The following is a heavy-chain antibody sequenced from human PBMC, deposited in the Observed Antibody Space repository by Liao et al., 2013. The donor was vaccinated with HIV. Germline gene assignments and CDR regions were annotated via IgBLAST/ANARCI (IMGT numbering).Heavy chain of an antibody. V-gene: IGHV4-4*07. CDR3: ARVADSSGWYLGWLDP. Sequence: QVQLQESGPGLVKPSETLSLTCSVSGGSISTYYWTWIRQAAGQGLEWIGHIYSSGSTNYNPSLKSRVIMSVDTSKNQFSLKLSSVTAADTAVYYCARVADSSGWYLGWLDPWGRGNPGHRF. J-gene: IGHJ5*02. CDR2: IYSSGST. CDR1: GGSISTYY. D-gene: IGHD6-19*01.